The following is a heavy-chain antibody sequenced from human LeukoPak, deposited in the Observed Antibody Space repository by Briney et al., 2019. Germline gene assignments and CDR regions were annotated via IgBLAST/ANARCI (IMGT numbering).Heavy chain of an antibody. J-gene: IGHJ3*02. Sequence: ASVKVSCKASGYTFTDYYMHWVQQAPGKGLEWMGRVDPEDGETIYAEKFQGRVTITADTSTDTAYMELSSLRSEDTAVYYCATPRSIREELDAFDIWGQGTMVTVSS. D-gene: IGHD1-26*01. V-gene: IGHV1-69-2*01. CDR3: ATPRSIREELDAFDI. CDR1: GYTFTDYY. CDR2: VDPEDGET.